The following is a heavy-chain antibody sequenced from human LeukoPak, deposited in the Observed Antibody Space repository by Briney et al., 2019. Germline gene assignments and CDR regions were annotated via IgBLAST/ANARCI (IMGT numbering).Heavy chain of an antibody. CDR2: ISPGGGTT. D-gene: IGHD1-1*01. Sequence: PGGSLRLSCAASGFTFSSDEMSWVRQAPGKGLEWVSYISPGGGTTYYADSVKGRFTISRDNAKKSLYLQMDSLRAGDTAVYYCTRGYRVSDYWGQGTLVLVSS. CDR1: GFTFSSDE. J-gene: IGHJ4*02. CDR3: TRGYRVSDY. V-gene: IGHV3-48*03.